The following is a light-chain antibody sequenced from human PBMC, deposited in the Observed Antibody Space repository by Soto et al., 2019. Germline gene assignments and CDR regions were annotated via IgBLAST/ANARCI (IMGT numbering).Light chain of an antibody. CDR3: SSYSSTTTYIL. V-gene: IGLV2-14*01. CDR2: EAT. J-gene: IGLJ2*01. Sequence: QSVLTQPASVSGSPGQSITISCTGSNSDIGTYNYVSWYQQHPGKAPKLIIYEATNRPSEVSDRFSGSKSGNTASLTISGLQSEDEAFYHCSSYSSTTTYILFGGGTKVTVL. CDR1: NSDIGTYNY.